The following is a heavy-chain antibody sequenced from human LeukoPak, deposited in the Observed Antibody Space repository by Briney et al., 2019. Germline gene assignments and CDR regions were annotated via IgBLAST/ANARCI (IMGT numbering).Heavy chain of an antibody. V-gene: IGHV1-2*02. D-gene: IGHD3-10*01. CDR3: ASLWFGESPGAFDI. CDR2: INPNSGGT. CDR1: GYTFTDYY. Sequence: ASVKVSCKASGYTFTDYYMHCVRQAPGQGLEWMGWINPNSGGTNYAQKFQGRVTMTRDTSISTAYMELSRLRSDDTAVYYCASLWFGESPGAFDIWGQGTMASVSS. J-gene: IGHJ3*02.